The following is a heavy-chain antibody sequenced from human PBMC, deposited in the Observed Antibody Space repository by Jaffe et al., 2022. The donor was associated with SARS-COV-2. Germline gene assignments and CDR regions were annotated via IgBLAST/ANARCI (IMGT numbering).Heavy chain of an antibody. CDR2: IKQDGSEE. CDR1: GFTFNTYC. D-gene: IGHD3-10*01. Sequence: EVQLVESGGGLVQPGGSLRLSCAASGFTFNTYCMSWVRQAPGKGLEWVASIKQDGSEEYYVDSVKGRFTISRDNAKNSLYLQMNTLRAEDTAVYYCARVDIRAGSETYYRPFDIWGQGAMVTVSS. V-gene: IGHV3-7*01. J-gene: IGHJ3*02. CDR3: ARVDIRAGSETYYRPFDI.